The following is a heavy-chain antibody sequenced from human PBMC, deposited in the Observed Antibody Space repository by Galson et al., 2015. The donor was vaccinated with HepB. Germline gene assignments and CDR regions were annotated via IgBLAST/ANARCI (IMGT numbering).Heavy chain of an antibody. D-gene: IGHD6-13*01. CDR3: VREPITALGPYFEF. J-gene: IGHJ4*02. V-gene: IGHV3-11*01. CDR1: GFIFSDYY. CDR2: ISGSGSTV. Sequence: SLRLSCAASGFIFSDYYMSWIRQAPGKGLEWISYISGSGSTVWHAGSVKGRFTISRDSTKNSVYLQMDSLRVEDTAVYYCVREPITALGPYFEFWGQGTLVTVSS.